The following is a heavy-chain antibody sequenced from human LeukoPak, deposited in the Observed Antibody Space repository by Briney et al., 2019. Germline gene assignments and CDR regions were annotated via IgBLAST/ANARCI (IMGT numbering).Heavy chain of an antibody. V-gene: IGHV4-34*01. Sequence: SETLSLTCAVYGGSFSGYYWSWIRQPPGKGLEWIGEINHSGSTNYNPSLKSRVTISVDTSKNQFSLKLSSVTAADTAVYYCARGYSSSWYPYYYYYYYMDVWGKGTTVTVSS. CDR1: GGSFSGYY. J-gene: IGHJ6*03. CDR2: INHSGST. CDR3: ARGYSSSWYPYYYYYYYMDV. D-gene: IGHD6-13*01.